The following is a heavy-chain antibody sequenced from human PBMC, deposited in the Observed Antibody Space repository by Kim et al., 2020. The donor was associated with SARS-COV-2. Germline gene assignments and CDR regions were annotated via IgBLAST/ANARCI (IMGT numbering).Heavy chain of an antibody. D-gene: IGHD3-10*01. CDR1: GFTFSSYA. Sequence: GGSLRLSCAASGFTFSSYAMSWVRQAPGKGLEWVSAISGSGGSTYYADSVKGRFTISRDNSKNTLYLQMNSLRAEDTAVYYCAKEDYYYGSGSPPGDYFDYWGQGTLVTVSS. J-gene: IGHJ4*02. CDR2: ISGSGGST. CDR3: AKEDYYYGSGSPPGDYFDY. V-gene: IGHV3-23*01.